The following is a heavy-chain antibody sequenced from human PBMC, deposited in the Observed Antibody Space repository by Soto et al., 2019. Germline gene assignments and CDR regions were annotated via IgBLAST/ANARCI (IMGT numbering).Heavy chain of an antibody. CDR1: GFTFSHAW. J-gene: IGHJ3*02. V-gene: IGHV3-15*07. CDR3: TTDGLGFEELLSPDAFDI. D-gene: IGHD3-10*01. Sequence: GGSLRLSCVASGFTFSHAWMNWVRQAPGEGLEWVGRIKTKADGGTTDYAAPVKGRFIISRDDSKNTLFLQMNSLKTEDTAVYYCTTDGLGFEELLSPDAFDIWGQGTMVTVSS. CDR2: IKTKADGGTT.